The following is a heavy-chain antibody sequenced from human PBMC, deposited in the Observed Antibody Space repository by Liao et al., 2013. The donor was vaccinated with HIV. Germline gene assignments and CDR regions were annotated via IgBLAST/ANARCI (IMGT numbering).Heavy chain of an antibody. CDR1: GGSISRGTYY. J-gene: IGHJ4*02. V-gene: IGHV4-61*02. CDR3: ARGEDGYYYDY. CDR2: IHTGGST. Sequence: QVQLQESGPGLVKPSQTLSLTCTVSGGSISRGTYYWGWIRQPAGKGLEWIGRIHTGGSTNYSPSLESRLTISVDTSKNQFSLNLTSVTAADTAVYHCARGEDGYYYDYWGQGILVTVSS. D-gene: IGHD5-24*01.